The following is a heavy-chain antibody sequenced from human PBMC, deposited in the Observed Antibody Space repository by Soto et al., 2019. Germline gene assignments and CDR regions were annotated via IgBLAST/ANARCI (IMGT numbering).Heavy chain of an antibody. CDR1: GYTFTTYG. D-gene: IGHD3-22*01. V-gene: IGHV1-18*01. Sequence: QVQLVQSGAEVKKPGASVKVSCKASGYTFTTYGMSWVRQAPGQGLDWMGWISTYNGNTKYAERLQARVTLTTDTSTTTAYMEMRSLRSDATAVYYGARGPTYYYDNSGNYFLDYWGQGTLVTVSS. CDR3: ARGPTYYYDNSGNYFLDY. J-gene: IGHJ4*02. CDR2: ISTYNGNT.